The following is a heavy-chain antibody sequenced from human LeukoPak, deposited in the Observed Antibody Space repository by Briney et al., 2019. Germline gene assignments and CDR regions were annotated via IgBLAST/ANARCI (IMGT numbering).Heavy chain of an antibody. CDR3: AIPHPRYRPDGTY. CDR1: GFTFSSYA. J-gene: IGHJ4*02. CDR2: ISGGGGST. D-gene: IGHD1-1*01. V-gene: IGHV3-23*01. Sequence: GGSLRLSCAASGFTFSSYAMSWVREAPGEGREWGSAISGGGGSTYYAESVKGRVTISRDNSKNTLYLQTNSLRAEHTAVYHCAIPHPRYRPDGTYWGQGTLVTVPS.